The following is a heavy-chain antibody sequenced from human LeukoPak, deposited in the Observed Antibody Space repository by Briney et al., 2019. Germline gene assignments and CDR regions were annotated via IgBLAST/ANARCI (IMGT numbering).Heavy chain of an antibody. D-gene: IGHD1/OR15-1a*01. CDR2: IRQDGGEK. CDR3: ARDGTAPGLYFDL. Sequence: PGRSLRLSCTASGFTFGDYAMGWVRQAPGKGLEWVASIRQDGGEKSYVDSVKGRFTVSRDNTKNSLYLQMSSLRAEDTAVYYCARDGTAPGLYFDLWGQGTLVTVSS. CDR1: GFTFGDYA. J-gene: IGHJ4*01. V-gene: IGHV3-7*01.